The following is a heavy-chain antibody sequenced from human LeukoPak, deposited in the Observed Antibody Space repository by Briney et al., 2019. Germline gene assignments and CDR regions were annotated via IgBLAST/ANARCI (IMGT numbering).Heavy chain of an antibody. CDR2: IYYSGST. Sequence: PSETLSLICTVSGGSISSYYWSWIRQPPGKGLEWIGYIYYSGSTNYNPSLKSRVTISVDTSKNQFSLKLSSVTAADTAVYYCARVRPSIAYFDYWGQGTLVTVSS. CDR3: ARVRPSIAYFDY. V-gene: IGHV4-59*01. CDR1: GGSISSYY. J-gene: IGHJ4*02. D-gene: IGHD6-13*01.